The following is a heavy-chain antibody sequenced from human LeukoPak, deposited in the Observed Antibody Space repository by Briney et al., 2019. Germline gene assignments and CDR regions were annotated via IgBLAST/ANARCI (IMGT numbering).Heavy chain of an antibody. D-gene: IGHD6-13*01. CDR3: AKDGIGAGAAAGNFDY. J-gene: IGHJ4*02. CDR1: GFTFSNYG. CDR2: IRFDGSDK. Sequence: GGSLRLSCAASGFTFSNYGMHWVRQAPGKGLEWVAFIRFDGSDKYYAYSVKGRFTISRDNSKDTLYLQMNSLRPEDTAVYYCAKDGIGAGAAAGNFDYWGQGILVTVSS. V-gene: IGHV3-30*02.